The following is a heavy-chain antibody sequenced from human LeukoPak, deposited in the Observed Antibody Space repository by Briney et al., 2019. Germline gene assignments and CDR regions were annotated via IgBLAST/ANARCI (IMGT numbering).Heavy chain of an antibody. Sequence: PGGSLRLSCAASGFPFNDYSMNWVRQAPGKGLEWISYIGINSGNTKYADSVKGRFTISGDNAKNSLYLQMNNLRVEDTAVYYCARDHNYAFDNWGQGTLVTVSS. J-gene: IGHJ4*02. D-gene: IGHD1-1*01. CDR1: GFPFNDYS. V-gene: IGHV3-48*04. CDR2: IGINSGNT. CDR3: ARDHNYAFDN.